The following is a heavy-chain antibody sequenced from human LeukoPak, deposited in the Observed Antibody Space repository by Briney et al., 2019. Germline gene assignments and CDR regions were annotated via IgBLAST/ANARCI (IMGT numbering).Heavy chain of an antibody. J-gene: IGHJ4*02. CDR3: SRGSGWLSVY. Sequence: GGSLRLSCTASGFTFGDYLMSWFRQAPGKGLEWIGFVSGGTTEYAASVKGRFTISRDDSTSIAYLQMNSLTTEDTAVYYCSRGSGWLSVYWGQGTLVTVSS. V-gene: IGHV3-49*03. CDR1: GFTFGDYL. CDR2: VSGGTT. D-gene: IGHD6-19*01.